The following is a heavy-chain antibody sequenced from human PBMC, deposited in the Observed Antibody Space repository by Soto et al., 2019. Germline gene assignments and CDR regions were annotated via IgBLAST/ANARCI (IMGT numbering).Heavy chain of an antibody. Sequence: ASVKVSCKASGYTFTSYYMHWVRQAPGQGLEWMGTINPSGGSTSYAQKFHGRVTMTRDTSTSTVYMELSSLRSEDTAVYDCAFISGYYYYGMDVWGQGTTVTVSS. CDR3: AFISGYYYYGMDV. J-gene: IGHJ6*02. CDR1: GYTFTSYY. CDR2: INPSGGST. V-gene: IGHV1-46*03. D-gene: IGHD3-16*02.